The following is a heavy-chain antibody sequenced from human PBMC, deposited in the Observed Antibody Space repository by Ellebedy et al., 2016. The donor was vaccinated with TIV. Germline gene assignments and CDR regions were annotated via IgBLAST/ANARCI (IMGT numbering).Heavy chain of an antibody. D-gene: IGHD4-23*01. J-gene: IGHJ6*02. Sequence: ASVKVSXXVSGYTLTELSMHWVRQAPGKGLEWMGGFDPEDGETIYAQKFQGRVTMTEDTSTDTAYMELSSLRSEDTAVYYCARGYGGNSDDNDYYYYGMDVWGQGTTVTVSS. CDR2: FDPEDGET. V-gene: IGHV1-24*01. CDR1: GYTLTELS. CDR3: ARGYGGNSDDNDYYYYGMDV.